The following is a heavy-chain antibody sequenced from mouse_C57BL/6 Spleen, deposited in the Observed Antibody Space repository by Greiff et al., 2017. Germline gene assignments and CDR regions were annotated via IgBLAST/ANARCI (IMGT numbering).Heavy chain of an antibody. CDR2: IDPSDSYT. V-gene: IGHV1-69*01. CDR3: ARRLSYAMDY. J-gene: IGHJ4*01. Sequence: VQLQQPGAELVMPGASVKLSCKASGYTFTSYWMHWVKQRPGKGLEWIGEIDPSDSYTNYNQKFKGKSTLTVDKSSSTAYMQLISLTSEDSTVYYCARRLSYAMDYWGQVTSVTVSS. CDR1: GYTFTSYW.